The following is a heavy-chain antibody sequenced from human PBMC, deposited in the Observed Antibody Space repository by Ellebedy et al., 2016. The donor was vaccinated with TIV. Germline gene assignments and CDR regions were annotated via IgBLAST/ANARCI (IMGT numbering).Heavy chain of an antibody. J-gene: IGHJ3*02. Sequence: PGGSLRLSCAASGFPFSSYAMSWVRQAPGKGLEWVSVIYSGGSTYYADSVKGRFTISRDNSKNTLYLQMNSLRAEDTAVYYCAREATSDGFGMWGQGTMVTVSS. CDR2: IYSGGST. V-gene: IGHV3-66*01. CDR3: AREATSDGFGM. CDR1: GFPFSSYA. D-gene: IGHD2-2*01.